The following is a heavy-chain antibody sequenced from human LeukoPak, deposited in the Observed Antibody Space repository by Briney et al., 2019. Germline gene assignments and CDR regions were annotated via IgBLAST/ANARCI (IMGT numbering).Heavy chain of an antibody. CDR3: TRSDYYDSSGYYYFDY. V-gene: IGHV3-49*03. D-gene: IGHD3-22*01. J-gene: IGHJ4*02. CDR1: GFTFGDYA. Sequence: GGSLRLSCTASGFTFGDYAMSWFRQAPGKELKWVGFIRSKAYGGTTENAASVKGRFTISRDDSKSIAYLQMNSLKTEDTAVYYCTRSDYYDSSGYYYFDYWGQGTLVTVSS. CDR2: IRSKAYGGTT.